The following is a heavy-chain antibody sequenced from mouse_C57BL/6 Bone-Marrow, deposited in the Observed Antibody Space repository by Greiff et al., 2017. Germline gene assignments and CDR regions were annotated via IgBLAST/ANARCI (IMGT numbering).Heavy chain of an antibody. V-gene: IGHV1-62-2*01. D-gene: IGHD1-1*01. Sequence: QVQLQQSGAELVKPGASVKLSCKASGYTFTEYTIHWVKQRSGQGLEWIGWFYPGSGSIKYNEKFKDKATLTADKSSSTVDMEISRLTSEDSAVYFCTRHEDPDYYGSSYESAWFAYWGKGTLVTVSA. J-gene: IGHJ3*01. CDR2: FYPGSGSI. CDR1: GYTFTEYT. CDR3: TRHEDPDYYGSSYESAWFAY.